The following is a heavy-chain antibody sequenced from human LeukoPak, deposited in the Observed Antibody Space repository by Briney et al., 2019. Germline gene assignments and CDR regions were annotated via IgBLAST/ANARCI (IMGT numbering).Heavy chain of an antibody. V-gene: IGHV4-39*01. J-gene: IGHJ4*02. Sequence: SETLSLTCAVYGGSFSGYYWGWIRQPPGKGLEWIGSIYYSGSTYYNPSLKSRVTISVDTSKNQFSLKLSSVTAADTAVYYCARDPLNDSSGWDFDYWGQGTLVTVSS. CDR1: GGSFSGYY. D-gene: IGHD3-22*01. CDR3: ARDPLNDSSGWDFDY. CDR2: IYYSGST.